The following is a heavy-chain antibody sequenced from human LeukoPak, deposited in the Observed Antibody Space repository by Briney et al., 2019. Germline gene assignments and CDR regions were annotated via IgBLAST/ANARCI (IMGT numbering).Heavy chain of an antibody. J-gene: IGHJ6*04. CDR2: IYYSGGT. CDR3: ARDRSQDRYNYSGMDV. CDR1: GGSVSNSGNY. Sequence: SETLSLTCTVSGGSVSNSGNYWSWIRQAPGKGLEWIGYIYYSGGTNYNPSLKSRVTISVDTSKDQFSLKLTSVTAADTAVYYCARDRSQDRYNYSGMDVWGKGTTVTVAS. V-gene: IGHV4-61*08. D-gene: IGHD2-15*01.